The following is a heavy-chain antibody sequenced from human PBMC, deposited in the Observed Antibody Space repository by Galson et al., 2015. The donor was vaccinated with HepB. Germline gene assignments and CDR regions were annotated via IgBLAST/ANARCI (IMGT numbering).Heavy chain of an antibody. CDR1: GFTFGDYY. CDR2: ISSSGSTI. V-gene: IGHV3-11*01. J-gene: IGHJ4*02. CDR3: ARDMYYYDSSGYLF. D-gene: IGHD3-22*01. Sequence: SLRLSCAASGFTFGDYYMSWIRQAPGKGLEWVSYISSSGSTIYYADSVKGRFTISRDNAKNSLYLQMNSLRAEDTAVYYCARDMYYYDSSGYLFWGQGTLVTVSS.